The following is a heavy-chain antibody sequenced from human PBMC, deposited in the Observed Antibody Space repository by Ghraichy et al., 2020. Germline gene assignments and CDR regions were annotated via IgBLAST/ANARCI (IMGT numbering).Heavy chain of an antibody. Sequence: SETLSLTCTVSGGSVSSGSYYWSWIRQPPGKGLEWIGYIYYSGSTNYNPSLKSRVTISVDTSKNQFSLKLSSVTAADKAVYYCARDRGIVVVPAAMPLYYYYGMDVWGQGTTVTVSS. CDR1: GGSVSSGSYY. CDR2: IYYSGST. V-gene: IGHV4-61*01. D-gene: IGHD2-2*01. J-gene: IGHJ6*02. CDR3: ARDRGIVVVPAAMPLYYYYGMDV.